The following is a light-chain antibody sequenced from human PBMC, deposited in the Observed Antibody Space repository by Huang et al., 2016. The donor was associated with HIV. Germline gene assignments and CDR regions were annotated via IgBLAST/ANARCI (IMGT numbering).Light chain of an antibody. J-gene: IGKJ4*01. CDR2: DTS. Sequence: EVMLTQSPSILSLSLGGTDTISCKASQSVGSYVAWYQQRPGQSPRLLRYDTSNRAACIPTRFIGSGSGTDFTLTISGLESGDLGVFYCQQRSTWPLTFGGGTKVA. CDR3: QQRSTWPLT. CDR1: QSVGSY. V-gene: IGKV3-11*01.